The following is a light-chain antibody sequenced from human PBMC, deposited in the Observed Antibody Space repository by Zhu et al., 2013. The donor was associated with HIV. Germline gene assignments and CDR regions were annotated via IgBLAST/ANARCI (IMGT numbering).Light chain of an antibody. Sequence: DIVLTQSPGTLSLSPGERASLSCRASQSIRTTYLAWYQQKPGQAPRLLFYGASSRATGIPARFSGSGSGTDFTLTISSLEPEDFTVYYCQQRSKWPPFTFGQGTKLEIK. V-gene: IGKV3D-20*02. CDR2: GAS. CDR1: QSIRTTY. J-gene: IGKJ2*01. CDR3: QQRSKWPPFT.